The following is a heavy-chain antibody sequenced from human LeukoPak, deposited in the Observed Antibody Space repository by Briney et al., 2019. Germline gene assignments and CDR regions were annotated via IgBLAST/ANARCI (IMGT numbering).Heavy chain of an antibody. D-gene: IGHD3-3*01. CDR3: AKVATVFDYYYYGMDV. Sequence: PGGSLRLSCAASGFTFSSYAMSWVRQAPGKGLEWVSSISGSGSSTYYADSVGGRFTVSRDNSKNTLHLHMNSLRAEDTAAYYCAKVATVFDYYYYGMDVWGQGTTVTVSS. J-gene: IGHJ6*02. CDR2: ISGSGSST. V-gene: IGHV3-23*01. CDR1: GFTFSSYA.